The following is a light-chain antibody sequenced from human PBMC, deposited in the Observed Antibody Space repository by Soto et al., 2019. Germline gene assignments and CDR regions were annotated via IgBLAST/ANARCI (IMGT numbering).Light chain of an antibody. J-gene: IGKJ5*01. V-gene: IGKV3-11*01. CDR3: QQRRDSIT. CDR2: DAS. Sequence: EIVLTQSPVTLSLSPGEKATLSCRASQGLGPYLGWLQKMPGQATRLLIYDASKRATDGTGRFSGSGSGTDFILTISSLEPDDFAIYYCQQRRDSITFGQGTRLEIK. CDR1: QGLGPY.